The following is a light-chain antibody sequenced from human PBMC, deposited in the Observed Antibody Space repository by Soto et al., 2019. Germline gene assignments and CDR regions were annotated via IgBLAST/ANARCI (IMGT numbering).Light chain of an antibody. Sequence: QSALTQPASVSGSPGQSITISCTGTSSDDGGYNYVSWYQQYPGKAPKLMIYDVSNRPSGVSNRFSGSKSGNTASLTISGLQAEDEADYYCSSYTSSNTYVFGTGTKVTVL. CDR1: SSDDGGYNY. CDR3: SSYTSSNTYV. J-gene: IGLJ1*01. CDR2: DVS. V-gene: IGLV2-14*01.